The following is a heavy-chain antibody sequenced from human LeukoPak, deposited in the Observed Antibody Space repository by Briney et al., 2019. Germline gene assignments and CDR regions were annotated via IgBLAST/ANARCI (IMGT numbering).Heavy chain of an antibody. CDR2: VYYTGGT. V-gene: IGHV4-39*02. Sequence: SETLSLTCTVSGGSISSYTNYWGWLRQPPGKGLEWIATVYYTGGTYYYPSLKSRFTISIDTSRNHFSLKLTSVIAADTAMYYCVSNSSSSPWFDPWGQGTLVTVSS. D-gene: IGHD6-6*01. J-gene: IGHJ5*02. CDR3: VSNSSSSPWFDP. CDR1: GGSISSYTNY.